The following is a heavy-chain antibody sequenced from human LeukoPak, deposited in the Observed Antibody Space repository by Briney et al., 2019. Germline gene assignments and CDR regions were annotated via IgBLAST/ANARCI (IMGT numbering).Heavy chain of an antibody. CDR1: GCTFDDYC. CDR2: INWNGGST. D-gene: IGHD3-3*01. CDR3: ARDRRLRFLEWPLYYYYMDV. V-gene: IGHV3-20*04. J-gene: IGHJ6*03. Sequence: GGTLRLSCAASGCTFDDYCMSWVRQPPGKGLEWVGGINWNGGSTGYASSVKGRIIISRDNAKKSLLLQMYIPRAEETALYYCARDRRLRFLEWPLYYYYMDVWGKGTTVTVSS.